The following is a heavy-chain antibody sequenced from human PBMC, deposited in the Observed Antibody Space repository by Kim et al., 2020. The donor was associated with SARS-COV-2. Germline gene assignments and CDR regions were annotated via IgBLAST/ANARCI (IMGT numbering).Heavy chain of an antibody. J-gene: IGHJ5*02. CDR1: GFTFSSYG. V-gene: IGHV3-33*05. D-gene: IGHD3-10*01. CDR2: ISYDGSNK. CDR3: ARDLGSGSHLGAQSGFDP. Sequence: GGSLRLSCAASGFTFSSYGMHWVRQAPGKGLEWVAVISYDGSNKYYADSVKGRFTISRDNSKNTLYLQRNSLRAEDRAVYYCARDLGSGSHLGAQSGFDPWGQGSLVTVSS.